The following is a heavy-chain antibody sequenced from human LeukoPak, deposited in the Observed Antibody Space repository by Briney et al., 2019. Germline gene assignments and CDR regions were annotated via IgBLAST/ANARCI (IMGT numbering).Heavy chain of an antibody. D-gene: IGHD3-3*01. Sequence: PGGSLRLSCAACGFTFSGSAMHWVRQASGKGLEWVGHIGNKVSNYATEYAASLRGRFTISRDDSKETAYLQVNSLKPEDTAVYYCAGNYDSWTGLNYWGQGTLVTVSS. V-gene: IGHV3-73*01. J-gene: IGHJ4*02. CDR2: IGNKVSNYAT. CDR1: GFTFSGSA. CDR3: AGNYDSWTGLNY.